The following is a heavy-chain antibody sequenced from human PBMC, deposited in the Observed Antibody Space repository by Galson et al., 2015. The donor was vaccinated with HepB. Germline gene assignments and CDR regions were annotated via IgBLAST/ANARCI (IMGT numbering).Heavy chain of an antibody. J-gene: IGHJ3*02. CDR1: GYTFTGFG. D-gene: IGHD1-26*01. V-gene: IGHV1-18*04. CDR3: ARERSGTGAGGLDI. CDR2: INAYSDDT. Sequence: SVKVSCKGSGYTFTGFGISWVRQAPGQGLEWMGWINAYSDDTTYAQKFQDRIRMTTDTDTSTAYMELTALTSDDAAVYYCARERSGTGAGGLDIWGQGTSVTVSS.